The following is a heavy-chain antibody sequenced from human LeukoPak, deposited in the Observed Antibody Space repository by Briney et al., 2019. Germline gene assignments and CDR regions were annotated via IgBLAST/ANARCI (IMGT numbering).Heavy chain of an antibody. J-gene: IGHJ3*01. D-gene: IGHD2-15*01. CDR3: ARAGYCGDGGCRGGSAFDV. V-gene: IGHV1-46*01. Sequence: ASVKVSCKASGYTFTGYYMHWVRQAPGQRLEWMGIINPSGCSTSYARKFQGRVTMTREASTSTVYMALSSLRSEDTAVYYCARAGYCGDGGCRGGSAFDVWGQGTMVTVSS. CDR2: INPSGCST. CDR1: GYTFTGYY.